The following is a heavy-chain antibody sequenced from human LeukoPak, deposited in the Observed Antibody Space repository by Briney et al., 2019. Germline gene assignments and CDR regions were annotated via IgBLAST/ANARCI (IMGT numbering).Heavy chain of an antibody. CDR1: ELTFSGSA. J-gene: IGHJ4*02. CDR2: IRSKANSYAT. Sequence: RGSLRLSCAASELTFSGSAMHWVRQASGKGLEWVGRIRSKANSYATAYAASVKGRFTISRDDSKNTAYLQMNSLKTEDTAVYYCTRRGDGYNVRDYWGQGTLVTVSS. CDR3: TRRGDGYNVRDY. D-gene: IGHD5-24*01. V-gene: IGHV3-73*01.